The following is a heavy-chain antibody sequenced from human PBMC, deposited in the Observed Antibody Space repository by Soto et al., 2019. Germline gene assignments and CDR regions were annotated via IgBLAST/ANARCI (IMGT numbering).Heavy chain of an antibody. J-gene: IGHJ4*02. CDR1: GYTFTSYG. CDR2: ISAYNGNT. CDR3: AIAPSSTGCFDY. V-gene: IGHV1-18*03. Sequence: QVQLVQSGAEVKKPGASVKVSCKASGYTFTSYGISWVRQAPGQGLEWLGWISAYNGNTNYAQKLQGRVTMTTDTPTRTGYMEPGSLRSDDMAGYYRAIAPSSTGCFDYWGQGTLVAVCS. D-gene: IGHD3-10*01.